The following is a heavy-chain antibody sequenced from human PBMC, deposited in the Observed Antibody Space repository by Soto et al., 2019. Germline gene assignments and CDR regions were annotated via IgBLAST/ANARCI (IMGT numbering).Heavy chain of an antibody. CDR2: ISSSSSYI. Sequence: GGSLRLSCAASGFTFSIHSMNWVRQAPGKGLEWVSSISSSSSYIYYADSVKGRFTISRDNAKNSLYLQMNSLRAEDTAVYYCARDESFYYDSSGTLPYYGMDVCGQGTTVTVSS. J-gene: IGHJ6*02. CDR3: ARDESFYYDSSGTLPYYGMDV. D-gene: IGHD3-22*01. CDR1: GFTFSIHS. V-gene: IGHV3-21*01.